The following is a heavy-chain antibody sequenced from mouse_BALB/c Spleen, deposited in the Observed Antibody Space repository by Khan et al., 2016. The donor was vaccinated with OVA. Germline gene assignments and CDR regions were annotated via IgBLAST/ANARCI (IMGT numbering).Heavy chain of an antibody. D-gene: IGHD1-1*01. CDR3: ASSVTNTTVVVTDFDY. J-gene: IGHJ2*01. Sequence: EVQLQESGPGLVKPSQSLSLTCTVTGYSITSDYAWNWIRQFPGHKLEWMGYLSYSGRTSYNPSLKSRISITRDTSKNQFFLQLNSVTTEDTATXYHASSVTNTTVVVTDFDYWGQGTTLTVSS. V-gene: IGHV3-2*02. CDR1: GYSITSDYA. CDR2: LSYSGRT.